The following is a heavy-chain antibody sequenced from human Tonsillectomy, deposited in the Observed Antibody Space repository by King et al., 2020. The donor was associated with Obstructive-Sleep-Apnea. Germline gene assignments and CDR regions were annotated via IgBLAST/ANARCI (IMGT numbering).Heavy chain of an antibody. CDR1: GGSISSSGYY. D-gene: IGHD3-22*01. CDR2: IYHSGAT. J-gene: IGHJ4*02. V-gene: IGHV4-39*06. Sequence: QLQESGPGLVKPSETLSLTCSVSGGSISSSGYYWGWIRQPPGKGLEWIGSIYHSGATYYNPSLKSRVTILLDTSKNQIALRLSSVTAADTAVYSWARAANSRGYLPDFWGQGLLVTVSS. CDR3: ARAANSRGYLPDF.